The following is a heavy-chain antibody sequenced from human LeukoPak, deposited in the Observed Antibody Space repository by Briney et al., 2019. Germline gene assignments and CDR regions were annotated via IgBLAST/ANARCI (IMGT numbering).Heavy chain of an antibody. CDR2: VWNDGSNQ. CDR1: GFTFSSYG. D-gene: IGHD1-14*01. Sequence: GGSLRLSCVASGFTFSSYGIHWVRQAPGKGLEWVAFVWNDGSNQYFVDSVKGRFTISRDNSKNTLYVEMSSLRAEDTAVYYCAKDINPGHPTLGGAFDIWGQGTVVTVSS. V-gene: IGHV3-30*02. CDR3: AKDINPGHPTLGGAFDI. J-gene: IGHJ3*02.